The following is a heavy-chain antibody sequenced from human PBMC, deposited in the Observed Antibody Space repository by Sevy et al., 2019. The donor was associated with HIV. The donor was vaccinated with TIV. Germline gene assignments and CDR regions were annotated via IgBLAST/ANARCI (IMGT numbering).Heavy chain of an antibody. J-gene: IGHJ4*02. CDR3: AREGCTKPHDY. Sequence: GGSLRLSCAASGFTFSPYWMTWVRQAPGKGLEWVANIRPDGSDKYYVDSVKGRFTISRDNSKSSVYLQMNNMRVEDTAVYYCAREGCTKPHDYWGQGTLVTVSS. CDR2: IRPDGSDK. V-gene: IGHV3-7*03. CDR1: GFTFSPYW. D-gene: IGHD2-8*01.